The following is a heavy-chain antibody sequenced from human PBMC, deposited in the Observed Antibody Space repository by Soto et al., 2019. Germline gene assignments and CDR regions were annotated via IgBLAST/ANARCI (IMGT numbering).Heavy chain of an antibody. V-gene: IGHV1-24*01. CDR3: ATTMVRGVMLDY. Sequence: ASVKVSYKVSGYTLTELSMHWVRQAPGKGLEWMGGFDPEDGETIYAQKFQGRVTMTEDTSTDTAYMELSSLRSEDTAMYYCATTMVRGVMLDYWGQGTLVTVSS. CDR2: FDPEDGET. CDR1: GYTLTELS. J-gene: IGHJ4*02. D-gene: IGHD3-10*01.